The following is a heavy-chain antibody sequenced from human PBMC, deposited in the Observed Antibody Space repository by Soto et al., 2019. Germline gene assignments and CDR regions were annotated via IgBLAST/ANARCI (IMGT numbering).Heavy chain of an antibody. D-gene: IGHD1-26*01. V-gene: IGHV4-39*01. CDR3: AVRGWDDAFDI. CDR1: GGSISSSSYY. J-gene: IGHJ3*02. CDR2: IYYSGST. Sequence: QLQLQESGPGLVKPSETLSLTCTVSGGSISSSSYYWGWIRQPPGKGLEWIGSIYYSGSTYYNPSLKSRVTISVDTSKNQFSLKLSSVTAADTAVYYCAVRGWDDAFDIWGQGTMVTVSS.